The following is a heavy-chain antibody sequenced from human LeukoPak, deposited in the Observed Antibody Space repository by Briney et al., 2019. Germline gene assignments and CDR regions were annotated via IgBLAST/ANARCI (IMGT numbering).Heavy chain of an antibody. CDR1: GFTFSSYG. Sequence: GGSLRLSCAASGFTFSSYGMHWVRQAPGKGLEWVAVISYDGSNKYYADSVKGRFTISRDNSKNTLYLQMNSLRAEDTAVYYCAKDPDCSSTSCYGENHDYWGQGTLVTVSS. CDR3: AKDPDCSSTSCYGENHDY. D-gene: IGHD2-2*01. V-gene: IGHV3-30*18. J-gene: IGHJ4*02. CDR2: ISYDGSNK.